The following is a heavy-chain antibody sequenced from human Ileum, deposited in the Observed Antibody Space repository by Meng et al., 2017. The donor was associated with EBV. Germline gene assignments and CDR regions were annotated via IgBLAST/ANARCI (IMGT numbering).Heavy chain of an antibody. J-gene: IGHJ4*02. V-gene: IGHV4-4*02. CDR2: IHHTRGP. CDR3: ASNGAFSLDH. Sequence: QLQESGPGLVGPSGPLSLTCSVSGDSISNEHWWSWVRQSPGKGLEWIGEIHHTRGPNYNPSLKSRVIISVDKSNNHFSLRLSAVTAADTAVYYCASNGAFSLDHWGQGTLVTVSS. D-gene: IGHD2-8*01. CDR1: GDSISNEHW.